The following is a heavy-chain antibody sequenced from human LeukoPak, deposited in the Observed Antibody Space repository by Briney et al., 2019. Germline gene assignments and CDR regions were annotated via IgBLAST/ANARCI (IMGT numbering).Heavy chain of an antibody. CDR3: ARHIQIAFRVFRLGWIDP. CDR2: IYTSGST. CDR1: GGSISSGTYY. D-gene: IGHD3-3*02. Sequence: SETPSLTCTVSGGSISSGTYYWNWIRQPAGKGLEWIGRIYTSGSTDYNASLKSRVTISVDTSQNHFSLKLSSVTAADTAVYYCARHIQIAFRVFRLGWIDPWGQGTLVTVSS. V-gene: IGHV4-61*02. J-gene: IGHJ5*02.